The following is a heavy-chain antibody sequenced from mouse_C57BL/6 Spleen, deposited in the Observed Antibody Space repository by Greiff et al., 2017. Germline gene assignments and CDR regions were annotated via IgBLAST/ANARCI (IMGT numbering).Heavy chain of an antibody. J-gene: IGHJ2*01. CDR3: ARSGGCFDY. CDR1: GYTFTDYE. Sequence: VQLQESGAELVRPGASVTLSCKASGYTFTDYEMHWVKQTPVHGLEWIGAIDPETGGTAYHQKFKGKAILTADKSSSTAYMEIRSLTSEDSAVYYCARSGGCFDYWGQGTTLTVSS. CDR2: IDPETGGT. V-gene: IGHV1-15*01. D-gene: IGHD1-1*02.